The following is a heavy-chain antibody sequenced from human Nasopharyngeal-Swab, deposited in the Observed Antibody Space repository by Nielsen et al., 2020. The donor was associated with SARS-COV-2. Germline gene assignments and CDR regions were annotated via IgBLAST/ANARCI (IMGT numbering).Heavy chain of an antibody. CDR1: GFTVSSNY. D-gene: IGHD1-14*01. CDR3: ARELITSKAYYFDY. CDR2: IFTGGTT. Sequence: GESLKISCVGSGFTVSSNYMSWVRQAPGKGLEWVSVIFTGGTTFYADSVKGRFIISRDNSKNTLYLQMNSLRAEDTAVYYCARELITSKAYYFDYWGQGTLVTVSS. J-gene: IGHJ4*02. V-gene: IGHV3-66*01.